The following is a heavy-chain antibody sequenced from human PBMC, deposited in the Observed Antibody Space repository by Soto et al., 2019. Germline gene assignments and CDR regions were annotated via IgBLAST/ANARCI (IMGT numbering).Heavy chain of an antibody. D-gene: IGHD3-3*01. J-gene: IGHJ4*02. Sequence: SETLSLTCTVSGGSIGSYYWSWIRQPPGKGLEWIGYIYYSGSTNYNPSLKSRVTISVDTSKNQFSLKLSSVTAADTAVYYCARVGYDFWSGYPAYYFDYWGQGTLVTVS. CDR1: GGSIGSYY. CDR3: ARVGYDFWSGYPAYYFDY. V-gene: IGHV4-59*01. CDR2: IYYSGST.